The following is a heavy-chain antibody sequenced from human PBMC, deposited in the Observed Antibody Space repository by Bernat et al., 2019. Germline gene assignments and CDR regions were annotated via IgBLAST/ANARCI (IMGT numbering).Heavy chain of an antibody. V-gene: IGHV3-53*01. CDR2: IYSGGST. D-gene: IGHD3-3*01. CDR3: ARVRRRSDAFDI. Sequence: EVQLVESGGGLLQPGGSLRLSCVASGFIVSSNYMSWVRQAPGKGLEWVSVIYSGGSTYYADSVKGRFTISRDNSKNTLYLQMDGLRAEDTAVYYCARVRRRSDAFDIWGQGTMVTVSS. CDR1: GFIVSSNY. J-gene: IGHJ3*02.